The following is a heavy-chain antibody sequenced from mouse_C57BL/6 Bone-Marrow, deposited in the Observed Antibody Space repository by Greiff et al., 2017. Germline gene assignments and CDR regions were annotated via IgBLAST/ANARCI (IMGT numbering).Heavy chain of an antibody. D-gene: IGHD2-4*01. V-gene: IGHV1-81*01. CDR2: IYPRSGNT. CDR1: GYTFTSYG. J-gene: IGHJ2*01. CDR3: ARPDYDYDPDY. Sequence: VQLQQSGAELARPGASVKLSCKASGYTFTSYGISWVKQRTGQGLEWIGEIYPRSGNTYYNEKFKGKATLTADKSSSTAYMELRSLTSEDSAVYFCARPDYDYDPDYWGQGTTLTLSS.